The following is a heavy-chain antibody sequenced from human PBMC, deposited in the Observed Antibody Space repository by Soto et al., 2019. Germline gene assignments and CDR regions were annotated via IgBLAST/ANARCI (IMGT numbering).Heavy chain of an antibody. CDR1: GFTFSSYW. J-gene: IGHJ4*01. D-gene: IGHD3-3*01. CDR3: ARDRGYDYLDY. Sequence: GGSLRLSCAASGFTFSSYWMHWVRQAPGKGLVWVSRINTDGSSTTYADSVKGRFTISRDNAKDMLYLQMNSLRVEDTAVYFCARDRGYDYLDYWGHGTLVTVSS. V-gene: IGHV3-74*01. CDR2: INTDGSST.